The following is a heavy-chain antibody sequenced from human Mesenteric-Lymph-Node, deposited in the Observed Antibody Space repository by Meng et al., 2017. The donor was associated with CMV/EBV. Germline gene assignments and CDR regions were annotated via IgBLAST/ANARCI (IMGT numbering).Heavy chain of an antibody. Sequence: GGSLRLSCAASGFTVSNTYMSWVRQAPGKGLEYVSGISWNSDTIGYADSVRGRFTISRDNAKNSLYLQMNSLRGEDMALYFCAKGSRTAVTAPFDYWGQGTLVTVSS. J-gene: IGHJ4*02. CDR3: AKGSRTAVTAPFDY. CDR1: GFTVSNTY. V-gene: IGHV3-9*03. CDR2: ISWNSDTI. D-gene: IGHD2-21*02.